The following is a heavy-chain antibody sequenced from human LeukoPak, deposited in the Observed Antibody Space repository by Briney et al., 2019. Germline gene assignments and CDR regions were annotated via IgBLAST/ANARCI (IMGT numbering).Heavy chain of an antibody. J-gene: IGHJ4*02. CDR2: MYYRGST. CDR1: GGSISSSSHY. CDR3: ATTTIRLGY. V-gene: IGHV4-39*07. Sequence: SETLSLTCTVSGGSISSSSHYWGWIRQPPGKGLEWIGSMYYRGSTYHNLSLKSRVTISVDTSKNQFSLKLSSVTAADTAVYYCATTTIRLGYWGQGTLVTVSS. D-gene: IGHD1-26*01.